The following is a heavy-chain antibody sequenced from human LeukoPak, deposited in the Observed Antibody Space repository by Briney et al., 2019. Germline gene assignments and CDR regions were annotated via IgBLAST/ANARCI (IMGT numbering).Heavy chain of an antibody. CDR1: GGTFSSYA. V-gene: IGHV1-69*01. Sequence: ASVKVSCKASGGTFSSYAISWVRQAPGQGLEWMGGIIPIFGTGNYAQKFQGRVTITADESTSTAYMELSSLRSEDTAVYYCARGLGDSSGYYYSDYWGQGTLVTVSS. J-gene: IGHJ4*02. D-gene: IGHD3-22*01. CDR3: ARGLGDSSGYYYSDY. CDR2: IIPIFGTG.